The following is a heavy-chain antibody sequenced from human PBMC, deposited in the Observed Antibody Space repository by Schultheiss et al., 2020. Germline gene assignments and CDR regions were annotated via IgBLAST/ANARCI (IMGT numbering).Heavy chain of an antibody. CDR2: TVIGSGNT. J-gene: IGHJ6*03. CDR3: AAGTYYYYMDV. D-gene: IGHD6-13*01. Sequence: SVTVSCKASGFTFTSSAVQWVRQARGQRLEWIGWTVIGSGNTNYPQKFQGRVTITRDMSTSTAYMELSSLRSEDTAVYYCAAGTYYYYMDVWGKGTTVTVSS. CDR1: GFTFTSSA. V-gene: IGHV1-58*01.